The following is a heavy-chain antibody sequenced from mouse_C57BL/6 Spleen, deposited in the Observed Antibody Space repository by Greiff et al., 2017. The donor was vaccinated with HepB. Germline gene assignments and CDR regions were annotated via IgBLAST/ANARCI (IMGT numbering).Heavy chain of an antibody. D-gene: IGHD3-3*01. J-gene: IGHJ2*01. CDR1: GFSLTSYG. Sequence: VQLQQPGPGLVQPSQSLSITCTVSGFSLTSYGVHWVRQSPGKGLEWLGVIWSGGSTDYNAAFMSRLSITKDNSKSQVIFKMNSLQADDTAIYCCAKRGDEGYYFDYWGEGTTLTVSS. CDR2: IWSGGST. CDR3: AKRGDEGYYFDY. V-gene: IGHV2-5*01.